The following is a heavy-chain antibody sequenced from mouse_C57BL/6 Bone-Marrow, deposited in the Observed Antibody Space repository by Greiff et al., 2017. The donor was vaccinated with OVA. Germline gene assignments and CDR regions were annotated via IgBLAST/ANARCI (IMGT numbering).Heavy chain of an antibody. CDR3: TTYADLLTLDY. V-gene: IGHV14-4*01. CDR1: GFNIKDDY. Sequence: VHVKQSGAELVRPGASVKLSCTASGFNIKDDYMHWVKQRPEQGLEWIGWIDPENGDTEYATKFQGKATITADTSSNTAYLQLSSLTSEDTAVYYCTTYADLLTLDYWGQGTTLTVSS. J-gene: IGHJ2*01. D-gene: IGHD4-1*01. CDR2: IDPENGDT.